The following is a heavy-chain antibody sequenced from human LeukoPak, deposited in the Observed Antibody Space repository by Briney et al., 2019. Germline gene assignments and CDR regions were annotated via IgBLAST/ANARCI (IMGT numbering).Heavy chain of an antibody. CDR2: INPSGGST. J-gene: IGHJ3*02. Sequence: ASEKVSCKASGYTFTSYYMHWVRQAPGQGLEWMGIINPSGGSTSYAQKFQGRVTMARDMSTSTVYMELSSLRSEDTAVYYCARVLFGYDSSGYYIDAFDIWGQGTMVTVSS. CDR3: ARVLFGYDSSGYYIDAFDI. D-gene: IGHD3-22*01. V-gene: IGHV1-46*01. CDR1: GYTFTSYY.